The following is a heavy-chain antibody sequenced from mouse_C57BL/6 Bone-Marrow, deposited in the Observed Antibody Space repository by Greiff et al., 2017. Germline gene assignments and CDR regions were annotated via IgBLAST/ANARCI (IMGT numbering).Heavy chain of an antibody. CDR3: ARRGPRGSSYEGITY. CDR2: INPSNGGT. V-gene: IGHV1-53*01. Sequence: QVQLQQPGTELVKPGASVKLSCKASGYTFTSYWMHWVKQRPGQGLEWIGNINPSNGGTNYNEKFKSKATLTVDKSSSTAYMQLSSLTSEDTAVYYWARRGPRGSSYEGITYWGQGTLVTVSA. J-gene: IGHJ3*01. D-gene: IGHD1-1*01. CDR1: GYTFTSYW.